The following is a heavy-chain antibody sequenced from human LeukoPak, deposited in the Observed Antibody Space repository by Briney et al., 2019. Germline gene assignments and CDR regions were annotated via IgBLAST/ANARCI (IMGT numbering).Heavy chain of an antibody. V-gene: IGHV3-49*03. Sequence: GGSLRLSCTASGFTFGDYAMSWFRQAPGKGLEWVGFIRSKAYGGTTEYAASVKGRFTISRDDSKSIAYLQMNSLKTEDTAVYYCGYCSSTSWPLYYFDYWGQGTLVTVSP. CDR3: GYCSSTSWPLYYFDY. D-gene: IGHD2-2*01. CDR2: IRSKAYGGTT. CDR1: GFTFGDYA. J-gene: IGHJ4*02.